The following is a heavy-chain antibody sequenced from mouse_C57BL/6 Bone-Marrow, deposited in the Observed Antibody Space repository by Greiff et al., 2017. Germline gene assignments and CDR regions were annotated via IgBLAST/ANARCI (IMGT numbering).Heavy chain of an antibody. Sequence: QVQLQQPGTELVKPGASVKLSCKASGYTFTSYWMHWVKQRPGQGLEWIGNINPSNGGTNYNEKFKSKATLTVDKSSSTAYMQLSSLTSEDSAVXSCARGWLLRYFDVWGTGTTVTVSS. CDR1: GYTFTSYW. V-gene: IGHV1-53*01. J-gene: IGHJ1*03. CDR2: INPSNGGT. D-gene: IGHD2-3*01. CDR3: ARGWLLRYFDV.